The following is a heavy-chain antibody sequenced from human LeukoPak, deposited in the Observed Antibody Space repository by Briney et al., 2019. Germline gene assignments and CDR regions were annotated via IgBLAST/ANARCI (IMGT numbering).Heavy chain of an antibody. D-gene: IGHD3-22*01. CDR3: ARGFGKTSYYYDSSGLDAFDI. V-gene: IGHV4-30-2*01. J-gene: IGHJ3*02. CDR1: GGSISSGGYS. Sequence: SSETLSLTCTVSGGSISSGGYSWSWIRQPPGKGLEWIGYIYHSGSTYYNPSLKSRVTISVDRSKNQFSLKLSSVTAADTAVYYCARGFGKTSYYYDSSGLDAFDIWGQGTMVTVSS. CDR2: IYHSGST.